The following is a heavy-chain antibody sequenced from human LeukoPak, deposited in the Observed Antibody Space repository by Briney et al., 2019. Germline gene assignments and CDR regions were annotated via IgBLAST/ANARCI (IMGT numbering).Heavy chain of an antibody. CDR1: GFTFSSYA. D-gene: IGHD6-13*01. CDR3: ARGGAAAGTSTGDFDY. J-gene: IGHJ4*02. CDR2: ISYDGSNK. V-gene: IGHV3-30-3*01. Sequence: PGGSLRLSCAASGFTFSSYAMHWVRQAPGKGLEWVAVISYDGSNKYYADSVKGRFTTSRDNSKNTLYLQMNSLRAEDTAVYYCARGGAAAGTSTGDFDYWGQGTLVTVSS.